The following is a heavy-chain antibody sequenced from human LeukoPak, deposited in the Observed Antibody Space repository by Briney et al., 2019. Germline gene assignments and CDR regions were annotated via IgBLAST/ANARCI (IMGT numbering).Heavy chain of an antibody. Sequence: PGGSLRLSCAASGFPFSNHAMSWVRQPPGKGLEWVSAISNGTTYYADSVKGRCTISRDNAKNSLYLQMNSLRAEDTAVYYCAKGGVVVITPENAFDIWGQGTMVTVSS. CDR3: AKGGVVVITPENAFDI. CDR2: ISNGTT. V-gene: IGHV3-23*01. CDR1: GFPFSNHA. D-gene: IGHD3-22*01. J-gene: IGHJ3*02.